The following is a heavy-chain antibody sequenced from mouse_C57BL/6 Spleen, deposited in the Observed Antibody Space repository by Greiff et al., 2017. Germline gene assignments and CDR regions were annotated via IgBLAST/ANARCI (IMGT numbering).Heavy chain of an antibody. CDR2: IYPGDGDT. Sequence: QVQLQQSGAELVKPGASVKISCKASGYAFSSYWMNWVKQRPGKGLVWIGQIYPGDGDTNYNGKFKGKATLTADKSSSTAYMQLSSLTSEDSAVYFCARNKGYSNYGFAYWGQGTLVTVSA. D-gene: IGHD2-5*01. CDR3: ARNKGYSNYGFAY. V-gene: IGHV1-80*01. J-gene: IGHJ3*01. CDR1: GYAFSSYW.